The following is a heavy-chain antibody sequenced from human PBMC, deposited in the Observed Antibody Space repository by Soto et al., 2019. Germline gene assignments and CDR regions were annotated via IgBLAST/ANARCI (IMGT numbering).Heavy chain of an antibody. CDR3: AKDTPSGVGATLDYYGMDV. D-gene: IGHD1-26*01. J-gene: IGHJ6*02. V-gene: IGHV3-30*18. CDR1: GFTFSSYG. CDR2: ISYDGSNK. Sequence: QVQLVESGGGVVQPGRSLRLSCAASGFTFSSYGMHWVRQAPGKGLEWVAVISYDGSNKYYADSVKGRFTISRDNSKNTLYLQMNSLRAEDTAVYYCAKDTPSGVGATLDYYGMDVWGQGTTVTVSS.